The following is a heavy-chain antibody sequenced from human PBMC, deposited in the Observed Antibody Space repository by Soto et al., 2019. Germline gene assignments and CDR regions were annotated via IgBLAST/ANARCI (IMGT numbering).Heavy chain of an antibody. J-gene: IGHJ4*02. V-gene: IGHV3-30-3*01. CDR3: ARDCLSSTSCYERTPTFDY. D-gene: IGHD2-2*01. Sequence: GGSLRLSCAASGFTFSSYAMHWVRQAPGKGLEWVAVISYDGSNKYYADSVKGRFTISRDNSKNTLYLQMNSLRAEDTAVYYCARDCLSSTSCYERTPTFDYWGQGTLVTVSS. CDR1: GFTFSSYA. CDR2: ISYDGSNK.